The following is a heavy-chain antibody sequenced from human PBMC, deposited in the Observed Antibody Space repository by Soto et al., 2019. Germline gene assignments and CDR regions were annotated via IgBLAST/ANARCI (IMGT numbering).Heavy chain of an antibody. D-gene: IGHD3-22*01. CDR1: GYSFTSYW. CDR2: IYPGDSDT. V-gene: IGHV5-51*01. CDR3: ARLMDYYDLRFDP. Sequence: GESLKISCKGSGYSFTSYWIGWVRQMPGKGLEWMGIIYPGDSDTRYSPSFQGQVTISADKSISTAYLQWSSLKASDTVMYYCARLMDYYDLRFDPWGQGTLVTVSS. J-gene: IGHJ5*02.